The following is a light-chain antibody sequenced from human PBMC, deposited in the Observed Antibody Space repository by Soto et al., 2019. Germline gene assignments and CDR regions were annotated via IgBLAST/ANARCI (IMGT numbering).Light chain of an antibody. CDR1: QSISSS. Sequence: ETVLTQSPATLSLSPGERATLSCRASQSISSSLAWYQQTPGQAPRLLIYDASKRATGIPARCSGSGSGPDFSLTITSLEPEEFAVYVCPQRFTWPSFGPGTKVDIK. CDR3: PQRFTWPS. CDR2: DAS. J-gene: IGKJ3*01. V-gene: IGKV3-11*01.